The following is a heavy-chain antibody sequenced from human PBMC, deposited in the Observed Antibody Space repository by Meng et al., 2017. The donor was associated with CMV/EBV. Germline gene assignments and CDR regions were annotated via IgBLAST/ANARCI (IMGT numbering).Heavy chain of an antibody. D-gene: IGHD3-10*01. J-gene: IGHJ5*02. CDR1: GGTFSSYA. V-gene: IGHV1-69*05. Sequence: SVKVSCKASGGTFSSYAISWVRQAPGQGLEWMGGIIPIFGTANYAQKFQGRVTITTDESTSTAYMELSSLRSEDTAVYYCARDSRGHGGEFDPWGQGTLVTVSS. CDR3: ARDSRGHGGEFDP. CDR2: IIPIFGTA.